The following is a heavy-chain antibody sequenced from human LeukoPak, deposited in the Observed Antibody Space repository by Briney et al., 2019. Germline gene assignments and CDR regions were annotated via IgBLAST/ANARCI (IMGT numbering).Heavy chain of an antibody. D-gene: IGHD1-26*01. J-gene: IGHJ4*02. Sequence: SETLSLTCSVFGGSVSSGSYYWSWIRQSPGKGLEWIGCIYYSGSTNYNPSLRGRVAMSIDTSKNHFSLRLISVTAADTAIYYCARAPGIVGTTPFGNYWGRGTLVTVSS. V-gene: IGHV4-61*03. CDR2: IYYSGST. CDR1: GGSVSSGSYY. CDR3: ARAPGIVGTTPFGNY.